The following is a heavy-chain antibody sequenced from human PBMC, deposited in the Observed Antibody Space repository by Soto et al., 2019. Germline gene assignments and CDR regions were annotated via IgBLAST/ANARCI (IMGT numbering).Heavy chain of an antibody. CDR3: AKGSGPDY. CDR2: ISWDGGGT. J-gene: IGHJ4*02. Sequence: GGSLRLSCAASGFTFDDYTMHWVRQAPGRGLEWVSLISWDGGGTYYADSVKGRFTISRDNSKNSLYLQMNSLRTEDTALYYCAKGSGPDYWGQGTLVTVSS. CDR1: GFTFDDYT. V-gene: IGHV3-43*01. D-gene: IGHD2-15*01.